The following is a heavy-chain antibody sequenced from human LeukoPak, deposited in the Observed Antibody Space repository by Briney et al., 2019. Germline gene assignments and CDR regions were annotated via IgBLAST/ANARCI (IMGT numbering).Heavy chain of an antibody. CDR2: MNPNSGNT. CDR3: ARERGYSGYDYDY. CDR1: GYTFTSYD. J-gene: IGHJ4*02. V-gene: IGHV1-8*01. Sequence: ASVKVSCKASGYTFTSYDINWVRQATGQGLEWMGWMNPNSGNTGYAQKFQGRVTMTRNTSISTAYMELSSLRSEDTAVHYCARERGYSGYDYDYWGQGTLVTVSS. D-gene: IGHD5-12*01.